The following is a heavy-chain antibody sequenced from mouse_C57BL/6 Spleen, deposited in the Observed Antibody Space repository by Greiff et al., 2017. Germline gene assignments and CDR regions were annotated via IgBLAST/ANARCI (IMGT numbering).Heavy chain of an antibody. CDR2: IYPSDSET. D-gene: IGHD3-1*01. CDR3: ASRAPPAMDY. V-gene: IGHV1-61*01. J-gene: IGHJ4*01. Sequence: QVQLQQPGAELVRPGSSVKLSCKASGYTFTSYWMDWVKQRPGQGLEWIGNIYPSDSETHYNQKFKDKATLTVDKSSSTAYMQLSSLTSEDSAVYYCASRAPPAMDYWGQGTSVTVSS. CDR1: GYTFTSYW.